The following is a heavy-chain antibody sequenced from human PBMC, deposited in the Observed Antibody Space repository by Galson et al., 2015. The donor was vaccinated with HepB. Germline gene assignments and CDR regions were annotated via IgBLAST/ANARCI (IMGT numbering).Heavy chain of an antibody. CDR3: AISLVTSPQFDY. D-gene: IGHD2-2*01. V-gene: IGHV1-18*04. Sequence: SVKVSCKASGSTFTSYGISWVRQAPGQGLEWMGWISAYDGNTNYAQKLQGRVTMTTDTSTSTAYMELRSLRSDDTAVYYCAISLVTSPQFDYWGQGTLVTVSS. J-gene: IGHJ4*02. CDR2: ISAYDGNT. CDR1: GSTFTSYG.